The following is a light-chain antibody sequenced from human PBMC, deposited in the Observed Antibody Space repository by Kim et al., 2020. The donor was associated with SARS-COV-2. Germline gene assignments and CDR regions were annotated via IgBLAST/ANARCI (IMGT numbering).Light chain of an antibody. CDR2: GKN. J-gene: IGLJ2*01. CDR1: SLRSYY. Sequence: SSELTQDPAVSVALGQTVRITCQGDSLRSYYASWYQQKPGQAPVLVIYGKNNRPSGIPERFSGSSSGNTASLTITGAQAEDEADYYCNSRDSSGTHYVVFGGGAQLTVL. CDR3: NSRDSSGTHYVV. V-gene: IGLV3-19*01.